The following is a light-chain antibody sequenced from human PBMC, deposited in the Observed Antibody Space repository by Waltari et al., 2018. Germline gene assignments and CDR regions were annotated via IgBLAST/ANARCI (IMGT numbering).Light chain of an antibody. J-gene: IGLJ1*01. CDR3: SSYTTSTTLL. Sequence: TQPASVSGSPGQSITISCTGSSTDVGAYNFVSWYQQHPGKVPKLILYDVGNRPSGISHRFSVSKSGNTASLTISGLQEEDEGEYYCSSYTTSTTLLFGTGTRLTVL. CDR1: STDVGAYNF. CDR2: DVG. V-gene: IGLV2-14*01.